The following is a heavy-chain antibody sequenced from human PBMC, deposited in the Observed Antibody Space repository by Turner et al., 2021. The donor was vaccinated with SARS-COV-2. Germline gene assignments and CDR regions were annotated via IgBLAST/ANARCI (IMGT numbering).Heavy chain of an antibody. V-gene: IGHV3-30*18. CDR3: AKDHYYDSTGSIGN. CDR2: ILYDGSDQ. Sequence: QVHLVESGGGAAQPGGSLRLPCEASGFIFDDYGMHWVRQAPGKGLEWLAVILYDGSDQYYAGSAEGRFTISRDNGNKTLFLQINSLRPEDTAMYYCAKDHYYDSTGSIGNWGQGTLVTVSS. J-gene: IGHJ4*02. D-gene: IGHD3-22*01. CDR1: GFIFDDYG.